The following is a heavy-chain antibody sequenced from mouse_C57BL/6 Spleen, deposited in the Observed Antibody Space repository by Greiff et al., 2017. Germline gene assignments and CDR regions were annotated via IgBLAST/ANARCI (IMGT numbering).Heavy chain of an antibody. J-gene: IGHJ3*01. V-gene: IGHV2-6*01. CDR1: GFSLTSYG. CDR2: IWGVGST. D-gene: IGHD2-2*01. CDR3: ASEGGYGFAC. Sequence: VKLVESGPGLVAPSQSLSITCTVSGFSLTSYGVDWVRQSPGKGLEWLGRIWGVGSTNYNSAVKSRLSISKDNSKSQVFLKMNSLQTDDTAMYYCASEGGYGFACWGQGALVTVSA.